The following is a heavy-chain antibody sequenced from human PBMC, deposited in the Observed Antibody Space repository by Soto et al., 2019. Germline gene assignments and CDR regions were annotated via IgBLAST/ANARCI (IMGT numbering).Heavy chain of an antibody. J-gene: IGHJ4*02. CDR2: MNPSTGST. CDR1: GYTFTSYD. D-gene: IGHD6-19*01. CDR3: ARGRLVAGTVDY. Sequence: QVQLVQSGAEVKKPGASVKVSCKASGYTFTSYDIKWVRQATGQGLEWMGWMNPSTGSTGFAPKFQGRVTMISNTSISTAYLELSSLTSEDTAVYYCARGRLVAGTVDYWGQGTLVTVSS. V-gene: IGHV1-8*01.